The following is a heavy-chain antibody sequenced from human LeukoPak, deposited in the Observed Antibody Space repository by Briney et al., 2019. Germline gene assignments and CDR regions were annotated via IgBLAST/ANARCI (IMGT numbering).Heavy chain of an antibody. CDR1: GYTFTSYY. J-gene: IGHJ4*02. CDR2: INHSGGST. Sequence: GASVKVSCKASGYTFTSYYMHWVRQAPGQGHEWMGLINHSGGSTSYAQKFQGRVTMTRDTSTSTVYMELSSLRSEDTAVYYCARDPSSTRDFDYWGQGTLVTVSS. V-gene: IGHV1-46*03. D-gene: IGHD2-2*01. CDR3: ARDPSSTRDFDY.